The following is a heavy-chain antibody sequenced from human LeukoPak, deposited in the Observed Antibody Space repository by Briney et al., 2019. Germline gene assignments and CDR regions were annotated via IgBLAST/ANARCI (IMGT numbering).Heavy chain of an antibody. CDR2: VSPIVGTS. V-gene: IGHV1-69*05. J-gene: IGHJ4*02. Sequence: SVNLSCTASGATFSSYAVSWVRQAPGPGLEWVGGVSPIVGTSNYAQKFQGRVTITTDESTSTAYMELSSLRSEDTAVYYCAIPESSGSYNFDYWGQGTLVTVSS. CDR3: AIPESSGSYNFDY. CDR1: GATFSSYA. D-gene: IGHD1-26*01.